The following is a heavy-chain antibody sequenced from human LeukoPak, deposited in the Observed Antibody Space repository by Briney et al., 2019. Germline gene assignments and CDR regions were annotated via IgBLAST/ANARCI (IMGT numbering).Heavy chain of an antibody. CDR1: GCTFSSYW. V-gene: IGHV3-7*01. Sequence: PGGSLRLSCAASGCTFSSYWMSWVRQAPGKGLEWVANIKQDGSAKYYVDSVKGRFTISRDNAKNSLYLQMNSLRAEDTAVYYCARDWEVPAATVDYWGQGTLVTVSS. J-gene: IGHJ4*02. CDR3: ARDWEVPAATVDY. CDR2: IKQDGSAK. D-gene: IGHD2-2*01.